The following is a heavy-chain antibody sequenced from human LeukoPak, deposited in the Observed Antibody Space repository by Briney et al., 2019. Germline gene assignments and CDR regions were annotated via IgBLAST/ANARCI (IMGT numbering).Heavy chain of an antibody. CDR1: GYTFTTYA. J-gene: IGHJ4*02. CDR2: INTNSGTP. Sequence: GASVKVSCKASGYTFTTYAMNWVRQAPGQGLEWMGWINTNSGTPTYAQGFTGRFVFSLDTSISTTYLQISSLKAEDTAVYYCARGLGLPGGALLHFWGQGTLVTVSS. D-gene: IGHD5-18*01. CDR3: ARGLGLPGGALLHF. V-gene: IGHV7-4-1*02.